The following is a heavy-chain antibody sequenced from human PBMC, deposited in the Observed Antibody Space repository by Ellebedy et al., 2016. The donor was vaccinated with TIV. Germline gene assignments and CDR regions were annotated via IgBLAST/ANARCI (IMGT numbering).Heavy chain of an antibody. CDR3: ASNVDIVATGFYAFDI. J-gene: IGHJ3*02. CDR2: SHYSGST. Sequence: MPSETLSLTCTVSGGSISFYYWSWIRQPPGKGLEWIGYSHYSGSTNYNPSLKSRVTISVDTSKNQFSLKLSSVTAADTAVYYCASNVDIVATGFYAFDIWGQGTMVTVSS. CDR1: GGSISFYY. V-gene: IGHV4-59*08. D-gene: IGHD5-12*01.